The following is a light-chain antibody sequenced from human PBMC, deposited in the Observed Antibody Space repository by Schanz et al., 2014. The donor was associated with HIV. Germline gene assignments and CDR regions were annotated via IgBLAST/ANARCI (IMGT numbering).Light chain of an antibody. Sequence: QSALTQPPSASGSPGQSVTISCTGTSSDVGGYNYVSRYQQHPGKAPKLMIYEVSERPSGVPDRFSGSKSGNTASLTISGLQAEDEADYYCSSYTSSSTWVFGGGTKLTVL. CDR3: SSYTSSSTWV. J-gene: IGLJ3*02. V-gene: IGLV2-8*01. CDR2: EVS. CDR1: SSDVGGYNY.